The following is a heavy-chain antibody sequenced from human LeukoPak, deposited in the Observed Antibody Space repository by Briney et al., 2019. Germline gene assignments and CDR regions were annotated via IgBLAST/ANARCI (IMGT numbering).Heavy chain of an antibody. D-gene: IGHD5-18*01. J-gene: IGHJ4*02. CDR1: GGSISSYY. CDR2: IYYSGGT. CDR3: ARSDTAMVPVDY. Sequence: PSETLSLTCTVSGGSISSYYWSWIRQPPGKGLEWIGYIYYSGGTNYNPSLKSRVTISVDTSKNQFSLKLSSVTAADTAVYYCARSDTAMVPVDYWGQGTLVTVSS. V-gene: IGHV4-59*01.